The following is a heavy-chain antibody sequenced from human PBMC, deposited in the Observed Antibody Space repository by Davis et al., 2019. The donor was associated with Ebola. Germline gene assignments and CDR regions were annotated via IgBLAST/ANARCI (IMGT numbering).Heavy chain of an antibody. Sequence: SSVTVSCKASRCTFSSYAISWVRQAPRQGLEWMGGIIPILGTANYAQKFQGRVTITADKSTSTAYMELSSLRSEDTAVYYCARSPRYDFWSVLGYNWFDPWGQGTLVTVSS. D-gene: IGHD3-3*01. CDR2: IIPILGTA. V-gene: IGHV1-69*10. CDR3: ARSPRYDFWSVLGYNWFDP. J-gene: IGHJ5*02. CDR1: RCTFSSYA.